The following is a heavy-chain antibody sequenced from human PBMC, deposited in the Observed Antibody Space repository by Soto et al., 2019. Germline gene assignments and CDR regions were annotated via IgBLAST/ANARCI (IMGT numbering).Heavy chain of an antibody. J-gene: IGHJ6*02. CDR2: MNPNSGNT. Sequence: ASVKVSCKASGYTFTSYYINWVRQATGQGLEWMGWMNPNSGNTRYAQKFQGRVTMTRNTSISTAYMELSSLRSEDTAVYYCARGGGSGSYYYYSGMDVWGQGTTVTVS. CDR1: GYTFTSYY. CDR3: ARGGGSGSYYYYSGMDV. D-gene: IGHD3-10*01. V-gene: IGHV1-8*01.